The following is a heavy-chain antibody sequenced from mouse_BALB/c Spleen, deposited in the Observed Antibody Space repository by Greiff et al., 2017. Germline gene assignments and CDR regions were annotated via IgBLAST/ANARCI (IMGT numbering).Heavy chain of an antibody. Sequence: EVQRVESGGDLVKPGGSLKLSCAASGFTFSSYGMSWVRQTPDKRLEWVATISSGGSYTYYPDSVKGRFTISRDNAKNTLYLQMSSLKSEDTAMYYCARHVRVRGGFAYWGQGTLVTVSA. D-gene: IGHD2-14*01. CDR3: ARHVRVRGGFAY. CDR1: GFTFSSYG. V-gene: IGHV5-6*01. J-gene: IGHJ3*01. CDR2: ISSGGSYT.